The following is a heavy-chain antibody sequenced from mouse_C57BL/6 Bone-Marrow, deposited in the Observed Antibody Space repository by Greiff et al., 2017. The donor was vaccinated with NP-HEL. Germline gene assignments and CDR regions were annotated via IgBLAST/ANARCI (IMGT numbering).Heavy chain of an antibody. CDR1: GYTFTDYN. CDR2: INPNNGGT. CDR3: ARWGAYYAMYY. J-gene: IGHJ4*01. Sequence: VQLQQSGPELVKPGASVKIPCKASGYTFTDYNMDWVKQSHGKSLEWIGDINPNNGGTIYNQKFKGKATLTGDKSSSTAYMELRSLTSEDTAGYYCARWGAYYAMYYWGQGTSVTVSS. V-gene: IGHV1-18*01.